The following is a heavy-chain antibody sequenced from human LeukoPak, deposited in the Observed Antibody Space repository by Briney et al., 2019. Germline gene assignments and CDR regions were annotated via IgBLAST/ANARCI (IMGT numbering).Heavy chain of an antibody. CDR2: ISSSGSTI. Sequence: GGSRRLSCVASGFTFSSYEMNWVRQAPGKGLEWVSYISSSGSTIYYAASVKGRFTISRDDAKNSLYLQMNSLRGDDMAVYYCARDGDYGWFDPWGQGTMLTVSS. CDR1: GFTFSSYE. J-gene: IGHJ5*02. V-gene: IGHV3-48*03. D-gene: IGHD4-17*01. CDR3: ARDGDYGWFDP.